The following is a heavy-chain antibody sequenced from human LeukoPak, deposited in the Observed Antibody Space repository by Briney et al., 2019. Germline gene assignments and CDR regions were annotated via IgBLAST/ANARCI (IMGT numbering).Heavy chain of an antibody. V-gene: IGHV1-3*01. D-gene: IGHD2-15*01. CDR1: GYTFTSYA. J-gene: IGHJ4*02. CDR2: INAGNGNT. Sequence: ASVNVSCKASGYTFTSYAMHWVRQAPGQRLEWMGWINAGNGNTKYSQKFQGRVTITRDTSASTAYMELSSLRSEDTAVYYCARVPILHCSGGSCRFGYWGQGTLVTVSS. CDR3: ARVPILHCSGGSCRFGY.